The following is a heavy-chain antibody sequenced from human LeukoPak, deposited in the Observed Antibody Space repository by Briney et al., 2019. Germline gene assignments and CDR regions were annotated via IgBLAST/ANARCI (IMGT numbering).Heavy chain of an antibody. J-gene: IGHJ3*02. Sequence: GGSLRLSCAASGFTFSNYAMSWVRQAPGKGLEWVSAISGSGGTTYYADSVKGRFTISRDNAKNSLSLQMNSLRADDAAVYYCARASSKQLAGYLPDGFDIWGQGTMVTVSS. V-gene: IGHV3-23*01. D-gene: IGHD3-9*01. CDR2: ISGSGGTT. CDR3: ARASSKQLAGYLPDGFDI. CDR1: GFTFSNYA.